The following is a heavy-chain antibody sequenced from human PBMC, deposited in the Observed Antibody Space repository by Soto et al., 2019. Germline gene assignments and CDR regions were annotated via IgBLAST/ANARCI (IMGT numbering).Heavy chain of an antibody. CDR2: IWYDGSNK. Sequence: PGGSLRLSCAASGFTFSSYGMHWVRQAPGKGLEWVAGIWYDGSNKYYADSVKGRFTISRDNSKNTLYLQMNSLRAEDTAVYYCARDLSQRSPHPMVRGVARPYYGMDVWGQGTTVTVSS. J-gene: IGHJ6*02. CDR1: GFTFSSYG. V-gene: IGHV3-33*01. CDR3: ARDLSQRSPHPMVRGVARPYYGMDV. D-gene: IGHD3-10*01.